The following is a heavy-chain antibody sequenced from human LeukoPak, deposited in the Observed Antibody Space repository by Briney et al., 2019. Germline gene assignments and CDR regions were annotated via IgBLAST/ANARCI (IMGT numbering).Heavy chain of an antibody. CDR3: ARTSPRAATFDY. D-gene: IGHD2-15*01. V-gene: IGHV4-4*07. CDR2: IYTSGTT. Sequence: SETLSLTCAVPGGSISSYYWSWIRQPAGKGLEWIGRIYTSGTTSYNPALKSRVTMSVDTSKNQFSLNLSSVTAADTAVYYWARTSPRAATFDYWGQGTLVTVSS. CDR1: GGSISSYY. J-gene: IGHJ4*02.